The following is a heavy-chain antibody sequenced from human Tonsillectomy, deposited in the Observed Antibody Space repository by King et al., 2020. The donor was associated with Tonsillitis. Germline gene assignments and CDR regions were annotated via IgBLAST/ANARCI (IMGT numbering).Heavy chain of an antibody. CDR1: GFTFSSYA. D-gene: IGHD7-27*01. CDR2: ISYDGSNK. V-gene: IGHV3-30*04. Sequence: VQLVESGGGVVQPGRSLRLSCAASGFTFSSYAMYWVRQAPGKGLEWVAVISYDGSNKYYADSVKGRFTISRDNSKNTLYLQMNSLRAEDTAVYYCARGAPGSGEVPHSFDYWGQGTLVTVSS. CDR3: ARGAPGSGEVPHSFDY. J-gene: IGHJ4*02.